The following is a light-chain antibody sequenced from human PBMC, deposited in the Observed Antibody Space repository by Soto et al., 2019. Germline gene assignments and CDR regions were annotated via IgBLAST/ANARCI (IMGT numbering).Light chain of an antibody. Sequence: QAVVTQEPSLTVSPGRTVTLTCASSTGVVTSSYYPNWFQQKPGQAPRALIYSASKKHSWTPARFAGSLLGGKAALTLSGVQPEDEADYYCLLYFGDAHHWVFGGGIKLTVL. CDR3: LLYFGDAHHWV. J-gene: IGLJ3*02. CDR1: TGVVTSSYY. CDR2: SAS. V-gene: IGLV7-43*01.